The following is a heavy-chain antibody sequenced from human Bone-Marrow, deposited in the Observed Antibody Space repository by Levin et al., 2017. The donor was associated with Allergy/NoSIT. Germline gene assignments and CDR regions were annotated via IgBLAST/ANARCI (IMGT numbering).Heavy chain of an antibody. J-gene: IGHJ4*02. CDR1: GFTFGDFG. CDR2: INWDGGST. CDR3: ARDGTSDYYDSSGLDY. Sequence: GGSLRLSCAASGFTFGDFGMSWVRQAPGKGLEWVSGINWDGGSTGYADSVKGRFTISRDNAKNSLYLQMNSLRAEDTALDYCARDGTSDYYDSSGLDYWGQGTLVTVSS. D-gene: IGHD3-22*01. V-gene: IGHV3-20*04.